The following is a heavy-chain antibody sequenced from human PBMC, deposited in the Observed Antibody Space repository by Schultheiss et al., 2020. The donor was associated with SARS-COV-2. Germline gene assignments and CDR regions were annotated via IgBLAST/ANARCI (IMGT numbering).Heavy chain of an antibody. Sequence: SQTLSLTCAVYGGSFSGYYWSWIRQPPGKGLEWIGEIHHSGSTNYNPSLKSRVTISVDTSKNQFSLKVSSVTAADTAVYYCARWFRPGGGAFDIWGQGTMVTVSS. CDR2: IHHSGST. CDR1: GGSFSGYY. D-gene: IGHD3-10*01. J-gene: IGHJ3*02. V-gene: IGHV4-34*01. CDR3: ARWFRPGGGAFDI.